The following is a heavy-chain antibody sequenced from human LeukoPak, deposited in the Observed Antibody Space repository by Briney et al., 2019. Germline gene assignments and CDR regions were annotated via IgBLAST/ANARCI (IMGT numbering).Heavy chain of an antibody. CDR3: AKRPAAVRGVIPYLDY. CDR1: GFMFSSFS. V-gene: IGHV3-23*01. Sequence: PGGSLRLSCAASGFMFSSFSMSWVRHVPGKGLEWVSTISAGGSTYYADSVKGRFTISRDNSENTLFLQMNSLRAEDTAIYYCAKRPAAVRGVIPYLDYWGQGTLVTVSS. CDR2: ISAGGST. J-gene: IGHJ4*02. D-gene: IGHD3-10*02.